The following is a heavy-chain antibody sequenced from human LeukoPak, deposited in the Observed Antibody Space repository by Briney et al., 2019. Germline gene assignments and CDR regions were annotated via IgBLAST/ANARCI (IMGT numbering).Heavy chain of an antibody. CDR2: TYYTSKWYS. V-gene: IGHV6-1*01. CDR1: GDSVSTKSAT. D-gene: IGHD2-2*01. CDR3: ARADLVVVPAASLEGSYYYYMDV. Sequence: SQTLSLTCAISGDSVSTKSATWNWIRQSPSRGLEWLGRTYYTSKWYSDYAVSVKSRITINPDTSKNQFSLQLNSVTPEDTAVYYCARADLVVVPAASLEGSYYYYMDVWGKGTTVTVSS. J-gene: IGHJ6*03.